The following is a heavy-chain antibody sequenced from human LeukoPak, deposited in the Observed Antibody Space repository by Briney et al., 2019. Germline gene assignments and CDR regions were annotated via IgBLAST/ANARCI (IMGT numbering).Heavy chain of an antibody. CDR3: ASLIAVADDAFDI. CDR2: ISSSSHSI. CDR1: GFAFSNYN. Sequence: GGSLRLSCAASGFAFSNYNMNWVRQAPGKGLEWVSYISSSSHSIYYADSVKGRFTVSRDNAQDSLYLQLNNLKAGDTAVYYCASLIAVADDAFDIWGQGTMVTVSS. J-gene: IGHJ3*02. V-gene: IGHV3-48*01. D-gene: IGHD6-19*01.